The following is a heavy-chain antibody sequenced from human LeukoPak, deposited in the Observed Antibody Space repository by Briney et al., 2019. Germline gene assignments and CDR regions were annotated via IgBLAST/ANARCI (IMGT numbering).Heavy chain of an antibody. Sequence: PETLSLTCTVSGYSISSGYYWGWIRQPPGKGLEWIGSIYHSGSTYYNPSLKSRVTISVDTSKNQFSLKLSSVTAADTAVYYCAREGRVAIFGVVIQYYFDYWGQGTLVTVSS. J-gene: IGHJ4*02. CDR3: AREGRVAIFGVVIQYYFDY. CDR1: GYSISSGYY. V-gene: IGHV4-38-2*02. D-gene: IGHD3-3*01. CDR2: IYHSGST.